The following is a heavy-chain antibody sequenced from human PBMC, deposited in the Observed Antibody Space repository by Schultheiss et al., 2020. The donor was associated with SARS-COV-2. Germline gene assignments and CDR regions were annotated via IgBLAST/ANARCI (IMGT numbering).Heavy chain of an antibody. CDR3: AGSGYKFGARW. D-gene: IGHD5-18*01. J-gene: IGHJ4*02. Sequence: SQTLSLTCTVSGGSIGTYYWHWIRQSLGKGLEWIGYIYHSGSDSTSYNPSLKSRVAISVDTSKNQFYLRLSSVTAADTAVYYCAGSGYKFGARWWGQGTLVTVSS. CDR2: IYHSGSDST. CDR1: GGSIGTYY. V-gene: IGHV4-59*08.